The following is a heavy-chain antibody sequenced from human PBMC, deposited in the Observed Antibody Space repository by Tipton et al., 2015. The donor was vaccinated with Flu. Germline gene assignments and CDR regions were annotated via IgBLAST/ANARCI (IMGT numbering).Heavy chain of an antibody. CDR3: ARGFYGAFDI. CDR2: IYYSGST. V-gene: IGHV4-59*12. J-gene: IGHJ3*02. D-gene: IGHD4-17*01. CDR1: AVSISSYY. Sequence: TLSLTCTVSAVSISSYYWTWIRQPPGKGLEWIGYIYYSGSTNYNPSLKSRVTISIDTSKNQFSLKLSSVTAADTAVYYCARGFYGAFDIWGQGTMVTVSS.